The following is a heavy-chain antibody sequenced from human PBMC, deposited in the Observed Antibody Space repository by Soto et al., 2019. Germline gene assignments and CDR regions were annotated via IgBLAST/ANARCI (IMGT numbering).Heavy chain of an antibody. V-gene: IGHV3-23*01. CDR3: ASRLWRGVFDY. Sequence: GGSMRLSCAASGFTFSSYAMSWVRQAPGKGLEWVSAISGSGGSTYYADSVKGRFTISRDNSTNTLYLQMNSLRAEDTAVYYCASRLWRGVFDYWGPATLVTVSS. D-gene: IGHD3-10*01. CDR2: ISGSGGST. J-gene: IGHJ4*02. CDR1: GFTFSSYA.